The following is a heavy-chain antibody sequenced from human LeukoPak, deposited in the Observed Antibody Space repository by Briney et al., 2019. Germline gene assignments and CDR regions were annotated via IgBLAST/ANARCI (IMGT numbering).Heavy chain of an antibody. CDR2: IYHSWNT. J-gene: IGHJ6*02. CDR3: ARQLYSSATV. CDR1: GDSNSSSNYF. D-gene: IGHD6-25*01. V-gene: IGHV4-39*01. Sequence: SETLSLTCTVSGDSNSSSNYFWGWIRQPPGKGLEWVGNIYHSWNTFYNPSLKSRVTISADTSKNQFSLKLTFVTVADTAVYYCARQLYSSATVWGQGTTVIVSS.